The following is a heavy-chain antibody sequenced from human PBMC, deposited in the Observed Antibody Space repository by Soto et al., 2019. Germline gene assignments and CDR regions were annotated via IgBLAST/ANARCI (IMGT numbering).Heavy chain of an antibody. CDR2: IYPGDSDT. J-gene: IGHJ6*02. CDR3: ARSGYSYGSFYYYYYGMDV. D-gene: IGHD5-18*01. CDR1: GYSFTSYW. V-gene: IGHV5-51*01. Sequence: GGSLKISCKGSGYSFTSYWIGWVRQMPGKGLEWMGIIYPGDSDTRYSPSFQGQVTISADKSISTAYLQWSSLKASDTAMYYCARSGYSYGSFYYYYYGMDVWGQGTTVTVSS.